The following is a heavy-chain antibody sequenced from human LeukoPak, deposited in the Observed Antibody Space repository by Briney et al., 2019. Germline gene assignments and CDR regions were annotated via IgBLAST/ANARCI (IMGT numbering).Heavy chain of an antibody. D-gene: IGHD3-10*01. CDR3: ARHGLLWFGERGDRFDP. CDR2: IDPSDSYT. V-gene: IGHV5-10-1*01. Sequence: GESLKISCKGSGYSFTSYWISWVRQMPGKGLEWMGRIDPSDSYTNYSPSFQGHVTISADKSISTAYLQWSSLKASDTAMYYCARHGLLWFGERGDRFDPWGQGTLVTVSS. J-gene: IGHJ5*02. CDR1: GYSFTSYW.